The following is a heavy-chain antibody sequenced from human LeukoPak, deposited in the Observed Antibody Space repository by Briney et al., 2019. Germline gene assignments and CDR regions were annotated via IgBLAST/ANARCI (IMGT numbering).Heavy chain of an antibody. CDR3: ARGGNCSGGSCPDAFDI. D-gene: IGHD2-15*01. V-gene: IGHV1-18*01. CDR1: GGTFSSYA. J-gene: IGHJ3*02. CDR2: INTYNGNT. Sequence: EASVKVSCKASGGTFSSYAISWVRQAPGQGLEWMGWINTYNGNTNYAQKIQDRVTMTTDTSTSTAYMELRSLRSDDTAMYYCARGGNCSGGSCPDAFDIWGQGTMVTVSS.